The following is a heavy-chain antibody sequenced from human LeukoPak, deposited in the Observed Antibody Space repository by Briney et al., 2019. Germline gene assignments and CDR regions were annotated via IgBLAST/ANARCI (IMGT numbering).Heavy chain of an antibody. CDR1: GGSISSGGYY. D-gene: IGHD2-2*01. J-gene: IGHJ4*02. CDR3: ASPVVPAAPSSGFDY. CDR2: IYHSGST. Sequence: SETLSLTCTVSGGSISSGGYYWSWIRQPPGKGLEWIGYIYHSGSTYYNPSLKSRVTISVDRSKNQFSLKLSSVTAADTAVYYCASPVVPAAPSSGFDYWGQGTLVTVSS. V-gene: IGHV4-30-2*01.